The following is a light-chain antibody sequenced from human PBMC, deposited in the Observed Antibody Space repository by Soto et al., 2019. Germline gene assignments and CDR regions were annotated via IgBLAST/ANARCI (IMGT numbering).Light chain of an antibody. CDR2: AAS. CDR1: QSISSY. Sequence: DIHMTQSASSLSASVGDRVTITCRASQSISSYLNWYRQKPGKAPKLLIYAASSLQSGVPSRFSGSGSGTDFTLTISSLQPEDFATYYCQQSYGRPWTFGQGT. J-gene: IGKJ1*01. CDR3: QQSYGRPWT. V-gene: IGKV1-39*01.